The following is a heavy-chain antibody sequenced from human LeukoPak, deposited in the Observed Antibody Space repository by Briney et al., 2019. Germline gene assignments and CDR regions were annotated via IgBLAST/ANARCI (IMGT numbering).Heavy chain of an antibody. Sequence: GASVKVSCKASGYTFTGYYMHWVRQAPGQGLEWMGRINPNSGGTNYAQKFQGRVTMTRDTSISTAYMELSRLRPDDAAVYYCAKDSVGNYGSAPWGQGTLVTVSS. V-gene: IGHV1-2*06. CDR2: INPNSGGT. D-gene: IGHD3-10*01. CDR1: GYTFTGYY. CDR3: AKDSVGNYGSAP. J-gene: IGHJ5*02.